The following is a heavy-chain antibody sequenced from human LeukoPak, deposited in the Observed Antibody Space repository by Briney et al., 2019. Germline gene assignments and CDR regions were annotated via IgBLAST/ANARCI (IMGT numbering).Heavy chain of an antibody. Sequence: GASVKVSFKASGYTFTVYYIHWVRQAPGQGLEWMGWINPNSGVIKYVQKFQGRVTMTRDTSISTAYMELSRLRSDDTAVFYCARQADSNWFDSWGQGTLVAVSS. D-gene: IGHD2-15*01. CDR2: INPNSGVI. CDR3: ARQADSNWFDS. J-gene: IGHJ5*01. V-gene: IGHV1-2*02. CDR1: GYTFTVYY.